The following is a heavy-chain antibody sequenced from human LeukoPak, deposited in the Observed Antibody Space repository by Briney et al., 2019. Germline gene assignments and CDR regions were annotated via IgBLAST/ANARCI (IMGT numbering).Heavy chain of an antibody. Sequence: TSVKVSCKASGFTFTSSAVQWVRQARGQRLAWIGWIVVGSGNTNYAQKFQERVTITRDMSTSTAYMELSSLRSEDTAVYYCAAERWELLGYYYYMDVWGKGTTVTVSS. CDR1: GFTFTSSA. J-gene: IGHJ6*03. D-gene: IGHD1-26*01. CDR3: AAERWELLGYYYYMDV. CDR2: IVVGSGNT. V-gene: IGHV1-58*01.